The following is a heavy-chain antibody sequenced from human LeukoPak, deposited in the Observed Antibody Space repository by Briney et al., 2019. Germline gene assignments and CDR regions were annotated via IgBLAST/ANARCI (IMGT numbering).Heavy chain of an antibody. CDR2: FYYSGSA. CDR1: GGSISSSSYY. V-gene: IGHV4-39*07. Sequence: SETLSLTCTVSGGSISSSSYYWGWIRQPPGKGLEWIGSFYYSGSAYYNPSLRSRVTISVDTSKNQFSLKLSSVTAADTAVYYCARFSPRAMGNYLDFWGQGTLVTVSS. CDR3: ARFSPRAMGNYLDF. J-gene: IGHJ4*02. D-gene: IGHD7-27*01.